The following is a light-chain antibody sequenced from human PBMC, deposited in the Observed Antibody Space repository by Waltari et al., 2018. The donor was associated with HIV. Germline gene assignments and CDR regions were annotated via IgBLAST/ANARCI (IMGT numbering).Light chain of an antibody. J-gene: IGKJ1*01. CDR1: QRVSSRY. V-gene: IGKV3-20*01. CDR3: QQYGSSPRT. Sequence: DIVLTPSPGTLSLSPGERATIACRASQRVSSRYLAWYQQKPGQAPRLLIYGASSRATGIPDRFSGSGSGTDFTLSISRLEPEDFAVYYCQQYGSSPRTFGQGSKVEIK. CDR2: GAS.